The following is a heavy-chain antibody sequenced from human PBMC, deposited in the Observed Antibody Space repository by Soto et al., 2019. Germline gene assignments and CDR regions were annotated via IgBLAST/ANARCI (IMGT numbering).Heavy chain of an antibody. J-gene: IGHJ4*02. CDR3: ARYSRGGELDY. Sequence: QVQLQESGPGLVKPSETLSLTCTVSGGSISSYYWSWIRQPPGKGLEWIGYIYYSGSTNYNPSLKSRFTISVDPSKNQFSLKLSSVTAGDTAVYYCARYSRGGELDYWGQGTLVTVSS. D-gene: IGHD3-16*01. CDR1: GGSISSYY. CDR2: IYYSGST. V-gene: IGHV4-59*01.